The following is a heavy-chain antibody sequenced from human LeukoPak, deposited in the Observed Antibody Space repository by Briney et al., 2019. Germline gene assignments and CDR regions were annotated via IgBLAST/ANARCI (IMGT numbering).Heavy chain of an antibody. V-gene: IGHV7-4-1*02. CDR1: GCTFTTQA. Sequence: ASVKVSCKASGCTFTTQAMNWVRQAPGQQGLEWMGWIHTNTGNPTYAQDFTGRFLFSLDTSVNTAYLHISGLKVEDTDLYYCTIGSYWGQGTLVTVSS. J-gene: IGHJ4*02. CDR2: IHTNTGNP. D-gene: IGHD1-26*01. CDR3: TIGSY.